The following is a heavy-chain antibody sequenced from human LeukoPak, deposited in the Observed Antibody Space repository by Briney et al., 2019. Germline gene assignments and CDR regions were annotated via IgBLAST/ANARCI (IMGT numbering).Heavy chain of an antibody. J-gene: IGHJ4*02. CDR2: INTDTRNP. CDR3: ARRSWQELEYSNYDY. V-gene: IGHV7-4-1*02. CDR1: GYTFTTYA. D-gene: IGHD4-11*01. Sequence: ASVKVSCKASGYTFTTYAINWVRQAPGQGLEWMGWINTDTRNPTYAQGFTGRFVFSLDTSVSTAYLQISSLNPEDTAVYYCARRSWQELEYSNYDYWGQGTLVTVSS.